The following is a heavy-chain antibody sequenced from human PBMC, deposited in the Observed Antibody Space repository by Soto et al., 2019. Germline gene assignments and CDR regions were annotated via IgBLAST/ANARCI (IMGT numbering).Heavy chain of an antibody. Sequence: LRLSCAASGFSFSNYWMHWVRQAPGKGLVWVSRIYSDGSGTMYADSVKGRFTISRDNAKSTLYLQMNSLRAEDTAVYYCATLNSFGSDYWGRGTLVTVSS. CDR2: IYSDGSGT. CDR1: GFSFSNYW. J-gene: IGHJ4*02. D-gene: IGHD5-18*01. V-gene: IGHV3-74*03. CDR3: ATLNSFGSDY.